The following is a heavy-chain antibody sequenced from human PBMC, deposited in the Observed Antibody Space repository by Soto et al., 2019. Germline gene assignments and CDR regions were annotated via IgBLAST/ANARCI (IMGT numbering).Heavy chain of an antibody. CDR3: AREIGAYIAAAGTYYCRDV. D-gene: IGHD6-13*01. V-gene: IGHV1-18*01. Sequence: QVQLVQSGAEVKKPGASVKVSCKASGYTFTSYGISWVRQAPGQGLEWMGWISAYNGNTNYAQKLQGRVTMTTDTSTSTAYMELRSLRYDDTAVYYCAREIGAYIAAAGTYYCRDVWGHGTTVTVAS. CDR2: ISAYNGNT. J-gene: IGHJ6*02. CDR1: GYTFTSYG.